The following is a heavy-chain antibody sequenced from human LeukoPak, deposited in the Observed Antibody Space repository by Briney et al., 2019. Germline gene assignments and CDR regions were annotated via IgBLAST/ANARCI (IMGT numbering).Heavy chain of an antibody. CDR1: GGSISSYY. Sequence: SETLSLTCTVSGGSISSYYWSWIRQPPGQGLEWIGYIYYSGSTNYNPSLKSRGTISLDTSKNQFSLKLSSVTAADTAVYYCARAGLVWGAHDFDYWGQGTLVTVSS. D-gene: IGHD1-26*01. V-gene: IGHV4-59*01. CDR2: IYYSGST. J-gene: IGHJ4*02. CDR3: ARAGLVWGAHDFDY.